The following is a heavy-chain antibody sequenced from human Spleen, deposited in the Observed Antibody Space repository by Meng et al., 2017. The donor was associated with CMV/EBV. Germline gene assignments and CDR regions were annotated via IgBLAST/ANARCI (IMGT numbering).Heavy chain of an antibody. Sequence: SVKVSCKASGCTFSSYAISWVRQAPGQGLEWMGGIIPILGIANYAQKFQGRVTITADKSTSTAYMELSSLRSEDTAVYYCARARYCSSTSCYREMDYYYGMDVWGQGTTVTVSS. D-gene: IGHD2-2*01. CDR3: ARARYCSSTSCYREMDYYYGMDV. CDR2: IIPILGIA. J-gene: IGHJ6*02. V-gene: IGHV1-69*10. CDR1: GCTFSSYA.